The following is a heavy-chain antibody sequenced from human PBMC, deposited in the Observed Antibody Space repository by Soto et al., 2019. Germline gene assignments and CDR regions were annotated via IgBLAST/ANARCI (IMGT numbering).Heavy chain of an antibody. Sequence: EVQLVESGGGLVQPGGSLRLSCAASGFAFNTYWLHWVRQAPGKGLVWVSRIDGDGISTTYADSVKGRFTISRDNAKNTLYLQTNRLRAEDTAMYYCARDQGYRIDLWGRGTLVTVSS. CDR2: IDGDGIST. J-gene: IGHJ2*01. CDR3: ARDQGYRIDL. CDR1: GFAFNTYW. D-gene: IGHD5-12*01. V-gene: IGHV3-74*01.